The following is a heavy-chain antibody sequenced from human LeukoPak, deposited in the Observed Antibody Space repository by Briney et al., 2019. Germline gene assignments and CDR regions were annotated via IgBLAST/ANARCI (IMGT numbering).Heavy chain of an antibody. CDR1: GFTFSSYG. CDR3: ARAMVRDHDAFDI. V-gene: IGHV3-33*01. CDR2: IWYDGSNK. Sequence: GRSLRLSCAASGFTFSSYGMHWVRQAPGKGLEWVAVIWYDGSNKYYADSVKGRFTISRDNSKNTLYLQMNSLRAEDTAVYYCARAMVRDHDAFDIWGQGTMVTVSS. D-gene: IGHD3-10*01. J-gene: IGHJ3*02.